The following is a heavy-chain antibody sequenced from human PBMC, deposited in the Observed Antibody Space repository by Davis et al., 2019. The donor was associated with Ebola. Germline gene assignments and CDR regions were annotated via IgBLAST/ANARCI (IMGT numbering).Heavy chain of an antibody. D-gene: IGHD5-18*01. Sequence: GESLKISCKGSGYSFTSYWISWVRQMPGKGLEWMGRIDPSDSYTNYSPSFQGHVTISADKSISTAYLQWSSLKASDTAMYYCARFGDTAMAYYYYYYMDVWGKGTTVTVSS. V-gene: IGHV5-10-1*01. CDR1: GYSFTSYW. CDR2: IDPSDSYT. J-gene: IGHJ6*03. CDR3: ARFGDTAMAYYYYYYMDV.